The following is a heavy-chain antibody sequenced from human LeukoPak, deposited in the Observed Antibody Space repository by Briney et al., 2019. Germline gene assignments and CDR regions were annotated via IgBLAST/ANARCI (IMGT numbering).Heavy chain of an antibody. CDR1: GYTFTSYY. J-gene: IGHJ4*02. CDR2: INPSGGST. V-gene: IGHV1-46*01. Sequence: ASVKVSCKASGYTFTSYYMHWVRQAPGQGLEWMGIINPSGGSTSYAQKFQGRVTMTRDTSTSTVYMELSSLRSEDTAVYYCARHLTDKSGWYWFLFYWGQGTLVTVSS. D-gene: IGHD6-19*01. CDR3: ARHLTDKSGWYWFLFY.